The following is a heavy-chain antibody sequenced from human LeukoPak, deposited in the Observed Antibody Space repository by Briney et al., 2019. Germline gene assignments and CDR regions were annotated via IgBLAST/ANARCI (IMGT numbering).Heavy chain of an antibody. CDR3: ARGAVPVVITTQFDF. V-gene: IGHV1-46*01. CDR2: INPSGGST. CDR1: GYTFTSYY. J-gene: IGHJ4*02. D-gene: IGHD3-22*01. Sequence: GASVKVSCKASGYTFTSYYMHWVRQAPGQGLEWMGIINPSGGSTSYAQKFQGRVTMTRDTSTSTVYMELSSLRSEDTAVYYCARGAVPVVITTQFDFWGQGTLVTVSS.